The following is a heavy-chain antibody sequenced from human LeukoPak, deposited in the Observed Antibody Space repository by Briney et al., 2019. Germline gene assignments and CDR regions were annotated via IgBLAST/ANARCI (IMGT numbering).Heavy chain of an antibody. J-gene: IGHJ4*02. Sequence: GGSLRLSCEVSGINFNIAYMSWVRKGPGKGLEWVGRLRSKRDGGAADYAAPVKGRFTISRDDSKNTIYLQMNSLETEDTAVYYCATDLSPYCGGGYCFLSHWGQGTLVSVSS. CDR3: ATDLSPYCGGGYCFLSH. CDR2: LRSKRDGGAA. D-gene: IGHD2-15*01. V-gene: IGHV3-15*01. CDR1: GINFNIAY.